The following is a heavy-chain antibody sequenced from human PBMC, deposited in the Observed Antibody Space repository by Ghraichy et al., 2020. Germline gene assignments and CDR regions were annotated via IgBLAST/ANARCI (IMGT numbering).Heavy chain of an antibody. CDR3: VREIPTTTLYD. J-gene: IGHJ4*02. CDR2: IYRGDRT. V-gene: IGHV3-66*01. CDR1: GFSVSNDY. Sequence: GESLRLSCAASGFSVSNDYMSWVRQAPGKGLEWVSVIYRGDRTYYTDSVKGRFTISRDNSHNTVHLQMNNLRAEDTALYYCVREIPTTTLYDWGQGTLVTVSS. D-gene: IGHD2/OR15-2a*01.